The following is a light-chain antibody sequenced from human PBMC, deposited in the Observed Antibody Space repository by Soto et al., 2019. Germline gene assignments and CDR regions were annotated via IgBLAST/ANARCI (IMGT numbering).Light chain of an antibody. CDR1: HHIDDR. CDR3: QQHSNYPLT. V-gene: IGKV1-5*03. J-gene: IGKJ4*01. Sequence: IQMTQSPSTLSASVGDRVTITCRASHHIDDRLAWYQQKPGKAPKLLIYKASILESGVPSRFSGSGSGTEFTLTISSLQPDDSATYYCQQHSNYPLTFGGGTKVDIK. CDR2: KAS.